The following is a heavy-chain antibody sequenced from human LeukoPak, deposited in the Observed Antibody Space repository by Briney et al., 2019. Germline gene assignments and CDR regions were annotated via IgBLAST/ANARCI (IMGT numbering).Heavy chain of an antibody. CDR2: IKQDGSET. V-gene: IGHV3-7*01. CDR1: GFTSSTYW. J-gene: IGHJ2*01. Sequence: GGSLRLSCAASGFTSSTYWMSWLRQAPGKGLEWVASIKQDGSETYYVDSVKGRFTLSRDNPKNSLYLQMNSLRADDTAVYYCARDRDSRWDFDLWGRGTLVTVSS. CDR3: ARDRDSRWDFDL. D-gene: IGHD3-22*01.